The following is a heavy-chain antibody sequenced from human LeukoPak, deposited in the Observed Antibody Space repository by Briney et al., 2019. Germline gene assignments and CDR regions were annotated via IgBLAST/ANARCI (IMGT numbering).Heavy chain of an antibody. D-gene: IGHD3-10*01. J-gene: IGHJ4*02. CDR2: FDPEDGET. V-gene: IGHV1-24*01. CDR1: GYTLTELS. CDR3: ATGDQRMVRGVITYFDY. Sequence: ASVKVSCKVSGYTLTELSMHWVRQAPGKGLEWMGGFDPEDGETIYAQKFQGRVTMTEDTSTDTAYMELSSLRSEDTAVYYCATGDQRMVRGVITYFDYWGQGTLVTVSS.